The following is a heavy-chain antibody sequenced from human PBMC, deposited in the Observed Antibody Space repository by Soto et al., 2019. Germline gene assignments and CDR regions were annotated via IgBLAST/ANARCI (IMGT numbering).Heavy chain of an antibody. D-gene: IGHD1-26*01. J-gene: IGHJ4*02. Sequence: GGSLRLSCAASGFTFSSYSMNWVRQAPGKGLEWVSSISSSSSYIYYADSVKGRFTISRDNAKNSLYLQMNSLRAEDTAVYYCARDRSGSYFDYWGQGTLGTVSS. V-gene: IGHV3-21*01. CDR3: ARDRSGSYFDY. CDR2: ISSSSSYI. CDR1: GFTFSSYS.